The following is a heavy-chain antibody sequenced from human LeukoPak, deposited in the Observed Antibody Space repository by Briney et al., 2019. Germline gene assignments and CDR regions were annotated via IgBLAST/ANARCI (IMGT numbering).Heavy chain of an antibody. CDR1: GYSISSGYY. Sequence: SETLSLSCAVSGYSISSGYYWGWIRQPPGKGLERIGSIYHSGSTYYNPSLKSRVTISVDTSKNQFSLKLSSVTAADTAVYYCARHSYYYDQLYYFDYWGQGTLVTVSS. D-gene: IGHD3-22*01. J-gene: IGHJ4*02. V-gene: IGHV4-38-2*01. CDR2: IYHSGST. CDR3: ARHSYYYDQLYYFDY.